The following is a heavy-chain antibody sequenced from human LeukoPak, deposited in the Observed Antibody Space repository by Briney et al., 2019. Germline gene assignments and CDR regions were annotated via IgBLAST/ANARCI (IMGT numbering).Heavy chain of an antibody. V-gene: IGHV3-30*03. CDR1: GFTFSGHW. J-gene: IGHJ4*02. CDR3: AREGSSGYYPY. Sequence: GGSLILSCAASGFTFSGHWMSWVRQAPGKGLEWVAVISYDGSEKHYADPVKGRFTISRDNSKNTLYLQMNSLRAEDTAVYYCAREGSSGYYPYWGQGILVTVSS. CDR2: ISYDGSEK. D-gene: IGHD3-22*01.